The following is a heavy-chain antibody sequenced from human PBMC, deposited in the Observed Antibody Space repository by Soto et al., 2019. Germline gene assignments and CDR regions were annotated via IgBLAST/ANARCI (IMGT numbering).Heavy chain of an antibody. V-gene: IGHV3-74*01. D-gene: IGHD3-3*01. CDR2: ISPDGSDI. J-gene: IGHJ4*02. CDR3: TMVPLEFARS. CDR1: GFTFSNFW. Sequence: EVQLVESGGGLVQPGGSLRLSCSASGFTFSNFWMHWVRQGPGKGLDWVSHISPDGSDIVYADSVKGRFIISRDNARNTVYRQMCSLGVGAWAIDYYTMVPLEFARSWGKGTRVPVSS.